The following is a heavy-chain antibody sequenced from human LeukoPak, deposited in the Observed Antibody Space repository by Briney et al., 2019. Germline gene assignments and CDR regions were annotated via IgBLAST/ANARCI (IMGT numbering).Heavy chain of an antibody. D-gene: IGHD4-17*01. CDR2: IYYSGST. J-gene: IGHJ3*01. CDR1: GGSISNYY. Sequence: PSETLSLTCTVSGGSISNYYWSWIRQPPEKGLEWIGYIYYSGSTNYNPSLKSRLTISVDTSMNQFSLKLSSVTAADTAVYYCARSYGDYITGAYAFDVWGQGTMVTVSS. V-gene: IGHV4-59*08. CDR3: ARSYGDYITGAYAFDV.